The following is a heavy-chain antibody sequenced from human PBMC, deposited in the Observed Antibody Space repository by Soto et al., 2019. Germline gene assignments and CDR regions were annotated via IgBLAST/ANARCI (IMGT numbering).Heavy chain of an antibody. D-gene: IGHD6-13*01. CDR2: IHWDDAE. V-gene: IGHV2-5*02. CDR1: GFSLSTRGVG. J-gene: IGHJ4*02. Sequence: SGPTLVKPTQTLTLTCTLSGFSLSTRGVGVAWIRQPPGKALEWLAFIHWDDAERYSPSLKTRLTITKDTSKNQVVLTMTNMDPVDTATYYCAHTQPLNAAVDYWGQGTLVTVSS. CDR3: AHTQPLNAAVDY.